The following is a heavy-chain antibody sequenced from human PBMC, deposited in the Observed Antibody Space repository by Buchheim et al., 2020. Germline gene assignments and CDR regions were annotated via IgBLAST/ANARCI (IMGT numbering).Heavy chain of an antibody. Sequence: EVQLVQSGAEVKKPGESLRISCKGSGYSFTSYWISWVRQMPGKGLEWMGRIDPSDSYTNYSPSFQGHVTISADKSISTAYLQWSSLKASDTAMYYCARHHRYCSSTSCFTPNSNWFDPWGQGTL. J-gene: IGHJ5*02. CDR3: ARHHRYCSSTSCFTPNSNWFDP. D-gene: IGHD2-2*01. CDR2: IDPSDSYT. V-gene: IGHV5-10-1*03. CDR1: GYSFTSYW.